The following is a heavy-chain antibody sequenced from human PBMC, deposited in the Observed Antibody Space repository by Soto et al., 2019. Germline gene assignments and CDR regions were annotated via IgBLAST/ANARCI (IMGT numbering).Heavy chain of an antibody. CDR3: ARFRRIVATITGYYYYGMDV. D-gene: IGHD5-12*01. Sequence: QVQLVQSGAEVKKPGSSVKVSCKASGGTFSSYTISWVRQAPGQGLEWMGRIIPILGIANYAQKFQGRLTITADKSTSTAYMELSSLRSEDTAVYYCARFRRIVATITGYYYYGMDVWGQGTTVTVSS. V-gene: IGHV1-69*02. J-gene: IGHJ6*02. CDR2: IIPILGIA. CDR1: GGTFSSYT.